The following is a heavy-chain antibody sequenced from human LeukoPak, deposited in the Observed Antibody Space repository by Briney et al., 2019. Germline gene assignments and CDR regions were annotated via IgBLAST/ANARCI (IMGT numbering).Heavy chain of an antibody. J-gene: IGHJ6*03. CDR2: IYYSGST. Sequence: SETLSLTCTVSGGSISSYYWSWIRQPPGKGLEWIGYIYYSGSTNYNPSLKSRVTISVDTSKNQLSLKLSSVTAADTAVYYCASSVYCSSTSCPDEGYYYMDVWGKGTTVTVSS. CDR3: ASSVYCSSTSCPDEGYYYMDV. V-gene: IGHV4-59*08. CDR1: GGSISSYY. D-gene: IGHD2-2*01.